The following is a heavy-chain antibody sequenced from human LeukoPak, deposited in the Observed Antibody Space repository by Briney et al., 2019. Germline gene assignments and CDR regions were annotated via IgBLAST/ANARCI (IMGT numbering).Heavy chain of an antibody. J-gene: IGHJ6*02. Sequence: PSETLSLTCTASGGSISSYYWSWIRQPPGKGLEWIGYIYYSGSTNYNPSLKSRVTISVDTSKNQFSLKLSSVTAADTAVYYCARVSVGYYDSSAPDVWGQGTTVTVSS. CDR1: GGSISSYY. D-gene: IGHD3-22*01. CDR2: IYYSGST. CDR3: ARVSVGYYDSSAPDV. V-gene: IGHV4-59*01.